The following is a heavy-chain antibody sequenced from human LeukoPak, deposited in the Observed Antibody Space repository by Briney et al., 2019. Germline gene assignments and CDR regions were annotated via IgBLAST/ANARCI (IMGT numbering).Heavy chain of an antibody. J-gene: IGHJ4*02. Sequence: GGSLRLSCAASGFTFSSYSMNWVRQAPGKGLEWVSSISSSSNYIYYADSVKGRFTISRDNAKNSLYLQMNSLRAEDTAVYYCARRGIVLMVYAIEDYWGQGTLVTVSS. D-gene: IGHD2-8*01. CDR1: GFTFSSYS. V-gene: IGHV3-21*01. CDR3: ARRGIVLMVYAIEDY. CDR2: ISSSSNYI.